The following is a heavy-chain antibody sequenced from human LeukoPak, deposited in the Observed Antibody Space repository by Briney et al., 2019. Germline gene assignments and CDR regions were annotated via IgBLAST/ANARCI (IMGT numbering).Heavy chain of an antibody. V-gene: IGHV3-74*01. CDR1: AFTFSNYW. CDR3: ALDYGGSRRAFDI. Sequence: GGSLRLSCAGSAFTFSNYWIHWVRQPPRNGLEWVSRISTDGTSTLYADSVKGRFTVSRDNAKNTLYLQMNSLRAEDTAVYYCALDYGGSRRAFDIWGQGTVVTVSS. CDR2: ISTDGTST. J-gene: IGHJ3*02. D-gene: IGHD4-23*01.